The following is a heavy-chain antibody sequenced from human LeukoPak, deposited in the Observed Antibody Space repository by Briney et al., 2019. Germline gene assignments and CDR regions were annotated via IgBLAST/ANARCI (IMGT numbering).Heavy chain of an antibody. CDR1: GFTFSSYA. CDR2: ISYDGSNK. Sequence: GRSLRLSCAASGFTFSSYAMHWVRQAPGKGLERVAVISYDGSNKYYADSVKGRFTISRDNSKNTLYLQMNSLRAEDTAVYYCARDCRGAKQWLGNFDYWGQGTLVTVSS. D-gene: IGHD6-19*01. CDR3: ARDCRGAKQWLGNFDY. V-gene: IGHV3-30*04. J-gene: IGHJ4*02.